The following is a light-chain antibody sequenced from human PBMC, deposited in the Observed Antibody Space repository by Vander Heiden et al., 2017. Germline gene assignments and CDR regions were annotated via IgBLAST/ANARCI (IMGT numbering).Light chain of an antibody. V-gene: IGKV3-15*01. Sequence: IVMPQSPATLSVSPDGGATISCRASQSGISNLAWYQQKPGQAPRHLIYGAATRATAIPARFSGSGSWTEFTLTISSLQSEDFAVYYCQQYNNCLSSTFGQGTRLEIK. J-gene: IGKJ5*01. CDR2: GAA. CDR1: QSGISN. CDR3: QQYNNCLSST.